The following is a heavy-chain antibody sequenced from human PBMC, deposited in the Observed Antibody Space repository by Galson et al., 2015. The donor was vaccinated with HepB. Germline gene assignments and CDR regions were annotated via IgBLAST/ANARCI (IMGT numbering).Heavy chain of an antibody. D-gene: IGHD6-19*01. CDR3: TTRASSGWWLDHPSDY. J-gene: IGHJ4*02. V-gene: IGHV3-15*01. CDR1: GFTFRNYA. Sequence: SLRLSCAASGFTFRNYAMNWVRQAPGKGLEWVGRIKSKSDGGTTDYAAPVKGRFTIPRDDSKNTLFLQMNSLKTEDTAVYYCTTRASSGWWLDHPSDYWGQGTLVSVSS. CDR2: IKSKSDGGTT.